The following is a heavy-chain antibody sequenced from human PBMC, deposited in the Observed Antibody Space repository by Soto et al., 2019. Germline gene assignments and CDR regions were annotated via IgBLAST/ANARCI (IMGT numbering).Heavy chain of an antibody. D-gene: IGHD3-10*02. CDR3: ARDGVGHITLFGYFDY. CDR1: GFTFSGLG. V-gene: IGHV3-33*01. J-gene: IGHJ4*02. CDR2: IRYDGSNI. Sequence: QVQLVESGGGVVQPGRSLRLSCAASGFTFSGLGMHWVRQAPGKGLEWVAVIRYDGSNIYYADAVKGRFTISRDNSKDTRSLPMNSLRADDTAVYYCARDGVGHITLFGYFDYWGQGTLVTFSS.